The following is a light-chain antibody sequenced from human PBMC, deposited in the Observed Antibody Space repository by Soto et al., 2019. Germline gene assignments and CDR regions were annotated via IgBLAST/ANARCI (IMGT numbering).Light chain of an antibody. CDR1: QSISSW. CDR3: QQYNSYSWT. V-gene: IGKV1-5*03. J-gene: IGKJ1*01. Sequence: DIQMTQSPATGSAALGDRFTITCGASQSISSWLAWYQQKPGKAPKLLIYKASSLESGVPSRFSGSGSGTEFTLTISSLQPDDFATYYCQQYNSYSWTFGQGTKVDI. CDR2: KAS.